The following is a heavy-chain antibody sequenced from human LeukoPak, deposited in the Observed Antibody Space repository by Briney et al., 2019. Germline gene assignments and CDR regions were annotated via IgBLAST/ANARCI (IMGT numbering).Heavy chain of an antibody. V-gene: IGHV3-23*01. D-gene: IGHD3-9*01. CDR3: AKCARVDWLPIDY. CDR2: ISGSGGST. J-gene: IGHJ4*02. CDR1: GFTFSSYA. Sequence: GGSLKLSCGASGFTFSSYAMSWVRQAPGKGLEWVSAISGSGGSTYYADSVKGRFTISRDNSRNTLYLQMNSLRAEDTAVYYCAKCARVDWLPIDYWGQGTLVTVSS.